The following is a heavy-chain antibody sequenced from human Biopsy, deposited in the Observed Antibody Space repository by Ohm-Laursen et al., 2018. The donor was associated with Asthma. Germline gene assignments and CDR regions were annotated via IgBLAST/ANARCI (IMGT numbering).Heavy chain of an antibody. D-gene: IGHD4-17*01. Sequence: GSSVKVSCKASGGTFSGHSISWVRQAPGQGLEWMGGIIPIFDTPNYAQKFQGRVTITADESTTTAYMELSSLRSEDTAVYYCVTSGGDYGYFGLDVWGQGTTVTVSS. J-gene: IGHJ6*02. CDR3: VTSGGDYGYFGLDV. CDR2: IIPIFDTP. CDR1: GGTFSGHS. V-gene: IGHV1-69*01.